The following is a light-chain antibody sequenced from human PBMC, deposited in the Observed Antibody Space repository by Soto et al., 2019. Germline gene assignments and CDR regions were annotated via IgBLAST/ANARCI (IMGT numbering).Light chain of an antibody. CDR1: QSVSSN. V-gene: IGKV3-15*01. CDR2: GAS. J-gene: IGKJ1*01. CDR3: QQYDNWTWT. Sequence: EIVMTQSPATLSVSPGERATLSCRVSQSVSSNLAWYQQKPGQAPRLLIYGASTRATGIPARFSGSGAGTEFTLTSNSLQSEDFAVYYCQQYDNWTWTFGQGTKVDTK.